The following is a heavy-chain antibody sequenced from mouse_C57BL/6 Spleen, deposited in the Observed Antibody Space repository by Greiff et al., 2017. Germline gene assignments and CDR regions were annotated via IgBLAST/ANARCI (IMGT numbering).Heavy chain of an antibody. J-gene: IGHJ4*01. V-gene: IGHV2-2*01. CDR2: IWSGGST. CDR1: GFSLTSYG. Sequence: VQGVESGPGLVQPSQSLSITCTVSGFSLTSYGVHWVRQSPGKGLEWLGVIWSGGSTDYNAAFISRLSISKDNSKSQVFFKMNSLQADDTAIYYCARNRGSSLYYAMDYWGQGTLVTVSS. D-gene: IGHD1-1*01. CDR3: ARNRGSSLYYAMDY.